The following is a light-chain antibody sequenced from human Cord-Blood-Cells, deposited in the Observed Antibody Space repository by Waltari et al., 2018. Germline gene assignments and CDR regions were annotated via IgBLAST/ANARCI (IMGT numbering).Light chain of an antibody. V-gene: IGKV1-39*01. J-gene: IGKJ2*01. CDR3: HQSYSTPYI. Sequence: DIQMTQSPSSLSASVGDRVTITCRASQSISSYLNWYQQKPGKAPKLLIYAASSLQSGVPQRFIAMGSGTDFTLTISSWQPEDFATYYCHQSYSTPYIFGKGTKLRSN. CDR1: QSISSY. CDR2: AAS.